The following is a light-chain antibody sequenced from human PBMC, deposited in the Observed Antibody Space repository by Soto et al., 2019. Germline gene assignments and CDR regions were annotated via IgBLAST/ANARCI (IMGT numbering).Light chain of an antibody. Sequence: IQMTQSPSTISEVLGDRVTINCRASQTISSWLAWYQQKPGKAPKLLIYAASSLQSGVPSRFSGSGSGTDFTLTISSLQPEDVATYYCQKYNSARWTFGQGTKVDI. V-gene: IGKV1-5*01. CDR3: QKYNSARWT. CDR2: AAS. CDR1: QTISSW. J-gene: IGKJ1*01.